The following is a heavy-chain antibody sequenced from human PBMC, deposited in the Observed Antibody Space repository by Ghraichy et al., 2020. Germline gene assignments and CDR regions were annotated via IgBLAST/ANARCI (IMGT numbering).Heavy chain of an antibody. CDR1: GYTFTGYY. V-gene: IGHV1-2*02. Sequence: ASVKISCKASGYTFTGYYMHWGRQAPGQGLEWMGWINPNSGGTNYAQKFQGRVTMTRDTSINTAYMELSRLRSDDTAVYYCARGYDSSGYYFDYWGQGTLVTVSS. D-gene: IGHD3-22*01. CDR3: ARGYDSSGYYFDY. CDR2: INPNSGGT. J-gene: IGHJ4*02.